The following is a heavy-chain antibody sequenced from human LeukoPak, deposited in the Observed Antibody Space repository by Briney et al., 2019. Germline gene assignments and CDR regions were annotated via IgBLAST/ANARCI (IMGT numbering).Heavy chain of an antibody. Sequence: SETLSLTCAVYGGSFSGYYRSWIRQPPGKGLEWIGEINHSGSTNYNPSLKSRVTISVDTSKNQFSLKLSSVTAADTAVYYCARGCYSSGWYTCPPFDYWGQGTLVTVSS. CDR2: INHSGST. D-gene: IGHD6-19*01. V-gene: IGHV4-34*01. CDR3: ARGCYSSGWYTCPPFDY. J-gene: IGHJ4*02. CDR1: GGSFSGYY.